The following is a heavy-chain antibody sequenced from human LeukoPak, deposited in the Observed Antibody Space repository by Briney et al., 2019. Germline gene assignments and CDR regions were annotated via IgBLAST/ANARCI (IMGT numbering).Heavy chain of an antibody. Sequence: SGYTFTDYYMHXVRQAPGQGFEWMGWINPNDGDTNYAQKFQGRVTMTRDTSISTAHMEVSRLRSDDTAVYYCARANFLYCSSSTCLFDYWGQGTLVTVSS. V-gene: IGHV1-2*02. CDR2: INPNDGDT. CDR3: ARANFLYCSSSTCLFDY. J-gene: IGHJ4*02. D-gene: IGHD2-2*01. CDR1: GYTFTDYY.